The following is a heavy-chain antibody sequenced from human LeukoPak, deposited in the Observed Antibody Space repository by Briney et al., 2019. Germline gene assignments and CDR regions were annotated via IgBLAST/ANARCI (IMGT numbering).Heavy chain of an antibody. CDR1: GVTFSSYS. CDR3: ARDSYDFWNGYGGVDY. J-gene: IGHJ4*02. CDR2: ISSSSSYI. V-gene: IGHV3-21*01. D-gene: IGHD3-3*01. Sequence: NPGGSLRLSCAASGVTFSSYSMNWVRQAPGKGLEWVSSISSSSSYIYYADSVKGRFTISRDNAKNPLYLQMNSLRAEDTAVYYCARDSYDFWNGYGGVDYWGQRTLVTVSS.